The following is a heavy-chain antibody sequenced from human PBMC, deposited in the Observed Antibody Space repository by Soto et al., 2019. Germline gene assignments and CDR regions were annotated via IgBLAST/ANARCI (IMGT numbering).Heavy chain of an antibody. D-gene: IGHD2-15*01. CDR1: GLTFGNYA. Sequence: EVRLLESGGGLVQPGGSLRLSCAASGLTFGNYAMTWVRQAPGRGLEWVSTISGRGDITFYADSVKGRFTLSRDNSKNTHWLQMNNLRAEDTAVFYCAKGCHASPFDYWGQGALVTVSS. CDR2: ISGRGDIT. J-gene: IGHJ4*02. CDR3: AKGCHASPFDY. V-gene: IGHV3-23*01.